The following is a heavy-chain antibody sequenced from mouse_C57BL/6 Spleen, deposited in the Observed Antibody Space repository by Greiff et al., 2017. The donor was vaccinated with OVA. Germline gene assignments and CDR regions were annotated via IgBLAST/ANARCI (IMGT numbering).Heavy chain of an antibody. CDR3: ARSLYYGSYYFDY. CDR1: GYTFTDYY. J-gene: IGHJ2*01. CDR2: IYPGSGNT. D-gene: IGHD1-1*01. V-gene: IGHV1-76*01. Sequence: QVQLKQSGAELVRPGASVKLSCKASGYTFTDYYINWVKQRPGQGLEWIARIYPGSGNTYYNEKFKGKATLTAEKSSSTAYMQLSSLTSEDSAVYFCARSLYYGSYYFDYWGQGTTLTVSS.